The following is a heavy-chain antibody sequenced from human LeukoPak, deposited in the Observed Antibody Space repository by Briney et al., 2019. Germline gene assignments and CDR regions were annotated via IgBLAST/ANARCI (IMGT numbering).Heavy chain of an antibody. V-gene: IGHV3-11*01. D-gene: IGHD3-22*01. CDR3: ARGTYYYDSSGYSTFDY. Sequence: GGSRRLSCAASGFTFSDYYMSWIRQAPGKGLEWVSHISSSGSTIYYADSVKGRFTISRDNAKNSLYLQMNSLRAEDTAVYYCARGTYYYDSSGYSTFDYWGQGTLVTVSS. CDR1: GFTFSDYY. J-gene: IGHJ4*02. CDR2: ISSSGSTI.